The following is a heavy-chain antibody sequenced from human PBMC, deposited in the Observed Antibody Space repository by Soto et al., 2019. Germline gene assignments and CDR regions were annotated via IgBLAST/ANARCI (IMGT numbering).Heavy chain of an antibody. CDR2: IYYNGNT. CDR3: AREAKNPGSGSLIPYYFDC. J-gene: IGHJ4*02. D-gene: IGHD3-10*01. V-gene: IGHV4-61*01. Sequence: SETLSLTCTVSGGSVSSGSYYWSWIRQPPGKGLEWIGYIYYNGNTYYNPSLKSRVAISVDTTKNQISLKLSSVTAADTGVYYCAREAKNPGSGSLIPYYFDCWGQGTLVTAPQ. CDR1: GGSVSSGSYY.